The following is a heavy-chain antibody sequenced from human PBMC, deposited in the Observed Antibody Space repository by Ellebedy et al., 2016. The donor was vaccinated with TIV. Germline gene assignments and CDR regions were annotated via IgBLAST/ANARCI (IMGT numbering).Heavy chain of an antibody. D-gene: IGHD2-2*01. Sequence: GGSLRLSXAASGFTFDDYAMHWVRQAPGKGLEWVSGISWNSGSIGYADSVKGRFTISRDNAKNSLYLQMNSLRAEDTALYYCAKDVSEVPAAMDYWGQGTLVTVSS. V-gene: IGHV3-9*01. CDR1: GFTFDDYA. CDR3: AKDVSEVPAAMDY. J-gene: IGHJ4*02. CDR2: ISWNSGSI.